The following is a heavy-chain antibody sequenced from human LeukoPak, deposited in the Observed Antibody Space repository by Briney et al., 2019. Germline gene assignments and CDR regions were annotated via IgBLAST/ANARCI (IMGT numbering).Heavy chain of an antibody. Sequence: PGGSLRLSCVASGFTFSSSWMSWVRRAPGKGLEWVANIKQDGTEEYYVDSVRGRFSISKDNAKNSLYLQMNSLRAEDTAVYYCARDPCHGALDYWGQGAQVTVSS. CDR3: ARDPCHGALDY. CDR2: IKQDGTEE. D-gene: IGHD2-2*01. V-gene: IGHV3-7*03. J-gene: IGHJ4*02. CDR1: GFTFSSSW.